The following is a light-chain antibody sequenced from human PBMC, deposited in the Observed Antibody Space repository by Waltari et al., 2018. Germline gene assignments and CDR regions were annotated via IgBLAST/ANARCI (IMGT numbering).Light chain of an antibody. V-gene: IGLV3-21*04. CDR3: HVWHAALDPGV. J-gene: IGLJ1*01. Sequence: SYVVTQPPSVSVAPGETARTTCGGDNIRSYSVHWYQQRPGQAPILIMRYDSDRPSGIPDRFSGFNAGNTATLTISRVEAGDEADYYCHVWHAALDPGVFGSGTEVTVL. CDR1: NIRSYS. CDR2: YDS.